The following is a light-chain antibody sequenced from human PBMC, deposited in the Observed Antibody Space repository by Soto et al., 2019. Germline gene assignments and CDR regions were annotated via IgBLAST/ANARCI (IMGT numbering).Light chain of an antibody. Sequence: EIVMTQSPATLSVSAAHRSTLSARASQSVSTYLAWYQHKPGQAPRLLIFDASKRATGVPARFSGSGSGTDFTLTISSLEPEDFAVYYCQQRRDFITFGQGTRLEIK. J-gene: IGKJ5*01. CDR3: QQRRDFIT. CDR1: QSVSTY. V-gene: IGKV3-11*01. CDR2: DAS.